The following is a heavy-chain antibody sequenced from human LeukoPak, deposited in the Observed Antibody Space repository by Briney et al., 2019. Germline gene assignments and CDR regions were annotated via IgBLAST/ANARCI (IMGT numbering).Heavy chain of an antibody. V-gene: IGHV3-23*01. CDR3: ARDTISANPYSYGSSGGLDY. D-gene: IGHD5-18*01. Sequence: QPGGSLRLSCAASGFTFSSYAMSWVRQAPGKGLEWVSAISGSGGSTYYADSVKGRFTISRDNSKNTLYLQMNSLRAEDTAVYYCARDTISANPYSYGSSGGLDYWGQGTLVTVSS. J-gene: IGHJ4*02. CDR1: GFTFSSYA. CDR2: ISGSGGST.